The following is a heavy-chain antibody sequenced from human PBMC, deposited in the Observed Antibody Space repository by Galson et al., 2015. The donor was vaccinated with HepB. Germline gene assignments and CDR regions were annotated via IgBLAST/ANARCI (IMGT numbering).Heavy chain of an antibody. CDR2: INTITGSP. Sequence: SVKVSCKASGYTFTNYALNWVRQAPGQGLEWMGWINTITGSPTYAQGFTGRFVFSLDTSVSTTYLQISSLKAEDTAVYYCGRGGGRFWGSYRTTSPFDYWGQGTLVTVSS. CDR1: GYTFTNYA. J-gene: IGHJ4*02. CDR3: GRGGGRFWGSYRTTSPFDY. V-gene: IGHV7-4-1*02. D-gene: IGHD3-16*02.